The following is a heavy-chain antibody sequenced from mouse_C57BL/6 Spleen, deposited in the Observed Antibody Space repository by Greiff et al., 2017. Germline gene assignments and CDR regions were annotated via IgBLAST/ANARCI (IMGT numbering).Heavy chain of an antibody. V-gene: IGHV1-52*01. CDR2: IYPSDSET. Sequence: QVQLQQPGAELVRPGSSVKLSCKASGYTFTSYWMHWVKQRPIQGLEWIGNIYPSDSETHYNQKFKDKATLTVDTSSSTAYMKLSSLTSEDSAVYYCARGRDGNFFDYWGQGTTLTVSS. D-gene: IGHD2-1*01. CDR3: ARGRDGNFFDY. CDR1: GYTFTSYW. J-gene: IGHJ2*01.